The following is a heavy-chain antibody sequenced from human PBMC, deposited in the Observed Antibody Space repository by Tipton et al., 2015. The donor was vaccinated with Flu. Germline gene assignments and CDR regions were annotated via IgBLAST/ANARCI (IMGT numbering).Heavy chain of an antibody. CDR1: GFTFSSYA. CDR2: ISGSGGST. Sequence: SLRLSCAASGFTFSSYAMSWVRQAPGKGLEWVSAISGSGGSTYYADSVKGRFTISRDNSKNTLYLQMNSLRAEDTAVYYCAKATGNVDIVAPYYYYYYGMDVWGQGTTVTVSS. J-gene: IGHJ6*02. CDR3: AKATGNVDIVAPYYYYYYGMDV. V-gene: IGHV3-23*01. D-gene: IGHD5-12*01.